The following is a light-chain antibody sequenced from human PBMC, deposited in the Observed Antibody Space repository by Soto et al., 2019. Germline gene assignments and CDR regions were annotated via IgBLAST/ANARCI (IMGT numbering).Light chain of an antibody. Sequence: EIVLTQSPGTLSLSPGERATLSCRASHSVSSSYLAWYQQRPGQAPRLLIYGASSRATGIPDRISGSGSGTDFTLTISRLEPEDFAVYYCQEYGSSRTFGQGSKVEIK. V-gene: IGKV3-20*01. CDR1: HSVSSSY. CDR3: QEYGSSRT. CDR2: GAS. J-gene: IGKJ1*01.